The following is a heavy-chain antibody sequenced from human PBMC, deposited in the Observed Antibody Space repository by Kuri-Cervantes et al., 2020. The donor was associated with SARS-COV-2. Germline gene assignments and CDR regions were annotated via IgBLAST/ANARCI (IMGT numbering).Heavy chain of an antibody. CDR3: ARVDSSSWLFDY. Sequence: SETLSLTCTVSGGSISSGDYYWSWIRQPPGKGLEWIGYIYYSGSTYYNPSLKSRVTISVDTSKNQFSLKLSSVTAADTAVYYCARVDSSSWLFDYWGQGTRVTVSS. D-gene: IGHD6-13*01. CDR2: IYYSGST. J-gene: IGHJ4*02. CDR1: GGSISSGDYY. V-gene: IGHV4-30-4*08.